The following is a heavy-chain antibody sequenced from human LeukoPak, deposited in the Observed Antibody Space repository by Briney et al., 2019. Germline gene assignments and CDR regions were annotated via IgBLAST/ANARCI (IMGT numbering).Heavy chain of an antibody. J-gene: IGHJ4*02. Sequence: GGSLRLSCAASGFTFSSYAMSWVRRAPGKGLEWVSAISASGGSTYYADSVKGRFTISRDNSKNTLYLQMNSLRGEDTAVYYCAKHTAVAGTSPYFDYWGQGTLVTVSS. CDR3: AKHTAVAGTSPYFDY. CDR2: ISASGGST. CDR1: GFTFSSYA. D-gene: IGHD6-19*01. V-gene: IGHV3-23*01.